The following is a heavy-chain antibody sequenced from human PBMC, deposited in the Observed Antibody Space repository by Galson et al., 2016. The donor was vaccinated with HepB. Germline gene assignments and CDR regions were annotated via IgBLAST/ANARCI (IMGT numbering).Heavy chain of an antibody. D-gene: IGHD6-13*01. J-gene: IGHJ3*02. V-gene: IGHV3-21*01. CDR3: ARVREQQLLDAFDI. Sequence: SLRLSCATSGFTFTRYNMSWVRQAPGKGLEWVSSISSGSSYIYYADSVKGRFTISRDNVKKSLYLQMNSLRPEDTVVYYCARVREQQLLDAFDIWGQGTMVTVSS. CDR1: GFTFTRYN. CDR2: ISSGSSYI.